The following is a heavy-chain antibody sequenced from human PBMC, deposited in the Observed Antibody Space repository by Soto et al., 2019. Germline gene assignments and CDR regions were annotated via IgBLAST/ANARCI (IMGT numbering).Heavy chain of an antibody. J-gene: IGHJ4*02. V-gene: IGHV4-61*01. CDR3: ARGPTTVTNPGQ. Sequence: SETLSLTCTVSGGSVSSPSYFWNWIRQPPGKGLEWIGYIYYSGRTNYNPSLRSRVSISVDTSNNLFSLKLSSVTAADTAVYYCARGPTTVTNPGQWGQGALVTVSS. CDR2: IYYSGRT. CDR1: GGSVSSPSYF. D-gene: IGHD4-17*01.